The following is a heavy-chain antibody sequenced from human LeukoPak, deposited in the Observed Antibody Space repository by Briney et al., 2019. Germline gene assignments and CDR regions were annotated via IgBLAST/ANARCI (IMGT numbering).Heavy chain of an antibody. J-gene: IGHJ4*02. V-gene: IGHV3-7*01. Sequence: GGSLRLSCAASGFTLSSYWMSWVRQAPGKGLEWVANIKQDGSEKYYVDFVKGRFTISRDNAKNSLYLQMNSLRAEDTAVYYCATYNWIDGSFDYWGQGILVIVSS. CDR2: IKQDGSEK. D-gene: IGHD1-20*01. CDR1: GFTLSSYW. CDR3: ATYNWIDGSFDY.